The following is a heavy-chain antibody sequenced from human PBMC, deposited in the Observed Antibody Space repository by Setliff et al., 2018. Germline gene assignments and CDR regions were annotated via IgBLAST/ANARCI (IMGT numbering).Heavy chain of an antibody. CDR1: GGSISRSIW. J-gene: IGHJ3*01. V-gene: IGHV4-4*02. Sequence: SETLSLTCAVSGGSISRSIWWSWVRQAPGKGLEWIGEIYHTGSTNYNPSLKSRVNISVDKSKNQFAXXLXPVTAADTAVYYCARASSLTRKHLAFDLWGQGTMVTVSS. CDR3: ARASSLTRKHLAFDL. D-gene: IGHD3-9*01. CDR2: IYHTGST.